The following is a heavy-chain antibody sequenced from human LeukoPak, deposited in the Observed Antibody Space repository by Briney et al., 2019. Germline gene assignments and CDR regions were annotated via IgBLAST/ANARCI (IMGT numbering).Heavy chain of an antibody. CDR1: GCTFTGYY. Sequence: ASVKVSCKASGCTFTGYYMHWVRQAPGQGLEWMGWINPNSGGTNYAQKFQARVTMTRDTSISTAYMELSRLRSDDTAVYYCARVEGYCSTTSCQQNNAFDIWGQGTMVTVSS. V-gene: IGHV1-2*02. J-gene: IGHJ3*02. CDR3: ARVEGYCSTTSCQQNNAFDI. CDR2: INPNSGGT. D-gene: IGHD2-2*01.